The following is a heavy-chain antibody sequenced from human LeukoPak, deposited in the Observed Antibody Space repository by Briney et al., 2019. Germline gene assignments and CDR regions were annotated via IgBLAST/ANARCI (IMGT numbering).Heavy chain of an antibody. V-gene: IGHV3-48*02. CDR1: GFTFSDYS. CDR3: TRGSFGVFDY. CDR2: MNSAGSHI. Sequence: GGSLRLSCAASGFTFSDYSMNWVRQAPGKGLEWVSSMNSAGSHIYHADSLEGRFTISRDNARNSVYLQMNGLRDEDTAVYYCTRGSFGVFDYWGQGILVTVSS. J-gene: IGHJ4*02. D-gene: IGHD3-10*01.